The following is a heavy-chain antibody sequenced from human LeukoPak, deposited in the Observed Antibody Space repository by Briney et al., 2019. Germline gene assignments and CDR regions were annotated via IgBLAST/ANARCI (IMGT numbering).Heavy chain of an antibody. D-gene: IGHD3-22*01. V-gene: IGHV3-9*03. CDR3: AKLGDSSGSFDY. CDR2: ISWNSGSI. J-gene: IGHJ4*02. CDR1: GFTFDDYA. Sequence: GRSLRPSSAASGFTFDDYAMHWVRQAPGKGLGWVTGISWNSGSIGYADSVKGRFTISTNNAKNYLYLQMNSLRAEDMALYYCAKLGDSSGSFDYWGQGTLVTVSS.